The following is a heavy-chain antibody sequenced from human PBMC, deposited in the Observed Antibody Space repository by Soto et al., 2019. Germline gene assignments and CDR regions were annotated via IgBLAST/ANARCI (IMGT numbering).Heavy chain of an antibody. CDR2: INPNSGGT. D-gene: IGHD6-13*01. Sequence: GASVKVSCKASGYTFTGYYMHWVRQAPGQGLEWMGWINPNSGGTNYAQKFQGRVTMTRDTSISTAYMELSRLRSDDTAVYYCAREGGSSWYQYYYYYYGMDVWGQGTTVTVS. CDR3: AREGGSSWYQYYYYYYGMDV. CDR1: GYTFTGYY. J-gene: IGHJ6*02. V-gene: IGHV1-2*02.